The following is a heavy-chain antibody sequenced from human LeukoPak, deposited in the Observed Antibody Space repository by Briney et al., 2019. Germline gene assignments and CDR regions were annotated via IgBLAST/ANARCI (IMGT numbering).Heavy chain of an antibody. CDR1: GLTFNNYA. J-gene: IGHJ5*02. CDR3: ARDAHIPRFDP. D-gene: IGHD2-21*01. Sequence: GGSLRLSCAVSGLTFNNYAMSWVRQAPGKGLEWVSGISGRGASKYYADSVKGRFTISRDNAKNSLYLQMNSLRAEDTAVYYCARDAHIPRFDPWGQGTLVTVSS. CDR2: ISGRGASK. V-gene: IGHV3-23*01.